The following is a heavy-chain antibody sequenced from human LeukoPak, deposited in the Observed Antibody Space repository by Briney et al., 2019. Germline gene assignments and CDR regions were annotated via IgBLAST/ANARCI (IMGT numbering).Heavy chain of an antibody. D-gene: IGHD2-15*01. CDR2: IIPGNGNA. V-gene: IGHV1-3*01. J-gene: IGHJ3*02. CDR3: AREGGSGTYIGAFDI. Sequence: ASVKVSCKASGYTFTNYNIHWVRQAPGQGLEWMGWIIPGNGNAEFSQKFQGRVTIIRDTSASTAYMELSSLRSEDTAVYYCAREGGSGTYIGAFDIWGQGTMVTVSS. CDR1: GYTFTNYN.